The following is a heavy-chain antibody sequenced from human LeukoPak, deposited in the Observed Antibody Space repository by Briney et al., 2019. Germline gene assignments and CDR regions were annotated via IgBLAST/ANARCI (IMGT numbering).Heavy chain of an antibody. Sequence: ASVKVSCKASGYTFTSYGISWVRQAPGQGLEWMGWISAYNGNTNYAQKLQGRVTMTTDTSTSTAYMELRSLRSDDTAVYYCARDDAVAGTDPADYWGQGTLVTVSS. V-gene: IGHV1-18*01. CDR1: GYTFTSYG. D-gene: IGHD6-19*01. CDR3: ARDDAVAGTDPADY. J-gene: IGHJ4*02. CDR2: ISAYNGNT.